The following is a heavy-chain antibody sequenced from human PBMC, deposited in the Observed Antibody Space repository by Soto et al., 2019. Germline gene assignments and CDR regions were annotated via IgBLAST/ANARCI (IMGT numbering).Heavy chain of an antibody. CDR1: ECSFRSYW. J-gene: IGHJ4*02. CDR3: ARVGRYGWDFEG. CDR2: INEDGSQK. D-gene: IGHD5-18*01. V-gene: IGHV3-7*01. Sequence: VGSLRLSCASSECSFRSYWMTCVRQAPGKGLEWVALINEDGSQKYYVGSVKGRFIISRDNAKDSVYMQMDSLRAGDTAVYFCARVGRYGWDFEGWGQGTLVIVSS.